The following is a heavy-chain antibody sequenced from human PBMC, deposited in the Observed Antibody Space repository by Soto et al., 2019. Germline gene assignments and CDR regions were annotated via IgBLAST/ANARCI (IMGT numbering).Heavy chain of an antibody. CDR2: IYYSGIT. Sequence: SETLSLTCTVSGDSVSSTDYYWTWIRQPPGKGLECIGYIYYSGITNYYPSLKSRVTISLDTSKNQVSLKLNSVTAADTAVYYCARATLRYAMNVWGRGTTLTVSS. J-gene: IGHJ6*02. CDR3: ARATLRYAMNV. V-gene: IGHV4-61*08. D-gene: IGHD2-21*01. CDR1: GDSVSSTDYY.